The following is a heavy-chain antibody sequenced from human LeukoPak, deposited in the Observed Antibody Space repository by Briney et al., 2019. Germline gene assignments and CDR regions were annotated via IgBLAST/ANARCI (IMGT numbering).Heavy chain of an antibody. CDR1: GGSISSYY. CDR2: IYYSGST. D-gene: IGHD2-15*01. Sequence: SETLSLTCTVSGGSISSYYWSWLRQPPGKGLEWIGYIYYSGSTNYNPSLKSRVTISVDTSKNQFSLKLRSVTAADTAVYYCARVTGYVIEDNFDYWGQGTLVTVSS. V-gene: IGHV4-59*01. CDR3: ARVTGYVIEDNFDY. J-gene: IGHJ4*02.